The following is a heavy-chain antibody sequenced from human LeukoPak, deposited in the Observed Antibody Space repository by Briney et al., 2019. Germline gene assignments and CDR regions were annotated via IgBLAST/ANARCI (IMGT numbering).Heavy chain of an antibody. CDR1: GYTFTSYY. D-gene: IGHD6-13*01. V-gene: IGHV1-46*01. Sequence: GASVKVSCKASGYTFTSYYMHWVRQAPGQGLEWMGIINPSGGSTSYAQKFQGRVTMTRDTSTSTVYMELGSLRSEDTAVYYCARDRSSWYYFDYWGQGTLVTVSS. CDR2: INPSGGST. CDR3: ARDRSSWYYFDY. J-gene: IGHJ4*02.